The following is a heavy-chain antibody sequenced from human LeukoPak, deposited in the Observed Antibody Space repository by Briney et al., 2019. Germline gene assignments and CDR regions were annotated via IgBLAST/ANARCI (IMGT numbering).Heavy chain of an antibody. CDR2: INHSGST. D-gene: IGHD3-10*01. Sequence: SETLSLTCAVYGGSFRGYYWIWIRQPPGKGLEWMGEINHSGSTNYNPSLKSRVTISVDTSKNQFSLKLSSVTAADTAVYYCARVPRLYYYGSGRRYNWFDLWGQGTLVTVSS. CDR1: GGSFRGYY. J-gene: IGHJ5*02. CDR3: ARVPRLYYYGSGRRYNWFDL. V-gene: IGHV4-34*01.